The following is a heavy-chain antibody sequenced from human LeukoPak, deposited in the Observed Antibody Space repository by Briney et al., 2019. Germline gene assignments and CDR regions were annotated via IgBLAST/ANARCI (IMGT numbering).Heavy chain of an antibody. J-gene: IGHJ4*02. CDR2: ISSSSSTI. CDR1: GFTFSSYS. Sequence: GGSLRLSCAASGFTFSSYSMNWVRQAPGKGLEWVSYISSSSSTIYYADSVKGRFTISRDNAKNSLYLQMNSLRAEDTALYYCAKASHYDSSGYYDYWGQGTLVTVSS. CDR3: AKASHYDSSGYYDY. V-gene: IGHV3-48*04. D-gene: IGHD3-22*01.